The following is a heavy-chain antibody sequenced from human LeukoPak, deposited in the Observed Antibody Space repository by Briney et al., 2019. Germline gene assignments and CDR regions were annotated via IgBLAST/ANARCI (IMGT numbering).Heavy chain of an antibody. J-gene: IGHJ6*03. V-gene: IGHV1-69*05. CDR2: IIPIFGTA. CDR1: GGTFSSYA. Sequence: SVKVSCKASGGTFSSYAISWVRQAPGQGLEWMGGIIPIFGTANYAQKFQGRVTITTDESTSTAYMELSSLRSEDAAVYYCARGGITMIDYYYYYMDVWGKGTTVTVSS. CDR3: ARGGITMIDYYYYYMDV. D-gene: IGHD3-22*01.